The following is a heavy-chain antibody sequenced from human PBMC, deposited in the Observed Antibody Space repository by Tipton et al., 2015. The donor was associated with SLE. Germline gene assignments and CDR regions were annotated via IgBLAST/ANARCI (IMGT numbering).Heavy chain of an antibody. D-gene: IGHD2-21*01. Sequence: TLSLTCTVSGGSISSYYWSWIRQPPGKGLEWIGYIYYSGSTNCNPSLKSRVTISVDTSKNQFSLKLSSVTAADTAVYYCARRLWAFDIWGQGTMVTVSS. CDR2: IYYSGST. CDR1: GGSISSYY. V-gene: IGHV4-59*08. CDR3: ARRLWAFDI. J-gene: IGHJ3*02.